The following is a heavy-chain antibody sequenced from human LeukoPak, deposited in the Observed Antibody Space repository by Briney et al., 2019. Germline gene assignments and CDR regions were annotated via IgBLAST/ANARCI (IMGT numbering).Heavy chain of an antibody. J-gene: IGHJ4*02. CDR2: INHSGST. D-gene: IGHD4-23*01. Sequence: SETLSLTCAVYGGSFSGYYWSWIRQPPGKGLEWIGEINHSGSTNHNPSLKSRVTISVDRSKNQFSLKLSSVTAADTAVYYCARAVVPSLFDYWGQGTLVTVSS. CDR3: ARAVVPSLFDY. CDR1: GGSFSGYY. V-gene: IGHV4-34*01.